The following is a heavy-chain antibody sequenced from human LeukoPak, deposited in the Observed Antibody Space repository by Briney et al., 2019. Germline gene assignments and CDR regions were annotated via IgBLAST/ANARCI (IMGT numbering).Heavy chain of an antibody. CDR1: GVSISTSGYY. D-gene: IGHD2-21*02. CDR3: ARHALATVTDPSFDY. J-gene: IGHJ4*02. Sequence: PSETLSLTCTASGVSISTSGYYWGWLAQPPGKGLEWIGSLYHSGSTYYKPSLKSRATISVDKSKKQCSLKMRSVTAADTAVYYCARHALATVTDPSFDYWGQGTLVTVSS. V-gene: IGHV4-39*01. CDR2: LYHSGST.